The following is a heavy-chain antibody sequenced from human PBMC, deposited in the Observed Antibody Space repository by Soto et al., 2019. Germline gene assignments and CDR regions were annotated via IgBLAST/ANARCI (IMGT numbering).Heavy chain of an antibody. CDR1: GFTVSSHY. Sequence: EVQLVETGGGFVQPGGSLRLSCVASGFTVSSHYMTWVRQTPGKGLEWVSIIYASDSTFYADSVKGRFTISRDNSKNKVEPQLNSLRAEDTAVYYCATPVTRLIAFDLWGQGTMVTVSS. V-gene: IGHV3-53*02. D-gene: IGHD4-17*01. J-gene: IGHJ3*01. CDR3: ATPVTRLIAFDL. CDR2: IYASDST.